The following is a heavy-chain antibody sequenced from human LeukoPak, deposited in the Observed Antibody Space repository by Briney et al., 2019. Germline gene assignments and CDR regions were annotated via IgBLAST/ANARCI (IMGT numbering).Heavy chain of an antibody. J-gene: IGHJ5*02. CDR2: IYYSGST. V-gene: IGHV4-31*03. Sequence: SQTLSLTRTVSVGSISSGCYYWRWIRQHPGKGLEWIGYIYYSGSTYYNPSGKSRVTISVDTSKNPFCLKLSSVTAADTAVYYCARVVVVPANWFDPWGQGTLVTVSS. CDR3: ARVVVVPANWFDP. D-gene: IGHD2-2*01. CDR1: VGSISSGCYY.